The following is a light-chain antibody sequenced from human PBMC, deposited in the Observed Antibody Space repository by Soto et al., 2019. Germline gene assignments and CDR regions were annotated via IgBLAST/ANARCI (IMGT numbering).Light chain of an antibody. CDR3: QQYGSSPGT. J-gene: IGKJ1*01. Sequence: ELVLTHSPGTLSLSPGERATLSSRASQSVSSSYLAWYQQKPGQAPRLLIYGASSRATGIPDRFSGSGSGTDFTLTISRLEPEDFAVYYCQQYGSSPGTFGQGTKVDIK. CDR2: GAS. V-gene: IGKV3-20*01. CDR1: QSVSSSY.